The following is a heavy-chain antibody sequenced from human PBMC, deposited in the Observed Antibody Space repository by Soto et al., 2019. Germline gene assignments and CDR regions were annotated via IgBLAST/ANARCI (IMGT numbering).Heavy chain of an antibody. V-gene: IGHV4-59*12. J-gene: IGHJ6*02. CDR2: IYQSGSA. CDR3: AGDSDTAAGFGMDV. Sequence: SETLSLTCTVSGDSISTYYWTWIRQPPGKGLEWISYIYQSGSAYYNPSLKGRVTTSVDKSKNQFSLKLNSLTAADTAVYYCAGDSDTAAGFGMDVWGQGTTVTVSS. D-gene: IGHD5-18*01. CDR1: GDSISTYY.